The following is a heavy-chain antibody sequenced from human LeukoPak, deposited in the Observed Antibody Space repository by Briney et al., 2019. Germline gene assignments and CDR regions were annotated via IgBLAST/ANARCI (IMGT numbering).Heavy chain of an antibody. V-gene: IGHV3-15*01. CDR2: IKSKTDGGTT. CDR1: GFTFSNAW. Sequence: PGGSLRLSCAASGFTFSNAWMSWVRQAPGKGLEWVGRIKSKTDGGTTDYAAPVKGRFTISRDDSKNTLYLQMNSLKTEDTAVYYCTTDRVQLWLPDYYMDVWGKGTTVTISS. CDR3: TTDRVQLWLPDYYMDV. J-gene: IGHJ6*03. D-gene: IGHD5-18*01.